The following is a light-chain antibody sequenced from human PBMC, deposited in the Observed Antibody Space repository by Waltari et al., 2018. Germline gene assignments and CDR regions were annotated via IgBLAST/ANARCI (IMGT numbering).Light chain of an antibody. CDR1: QSVSRT. J-gene: IGKJ1*01. V-gene: IGKV3-20*01. Sequence: EIVLTQSPGTLSLSQGERATLSCRASQSVSRTLAWYQQKPGQAPRLLIYDASSRAAGIPDRFSGSGSGTDFSLTISRLEPEDFGVYYCQKYGTLPATFGQGTKVEI. CDR3: QKYGTLPAT. CDR2: DAS.